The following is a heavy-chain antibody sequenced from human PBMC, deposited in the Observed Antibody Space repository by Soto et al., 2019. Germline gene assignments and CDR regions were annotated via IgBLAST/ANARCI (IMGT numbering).Heavy chain of an antibody. D-gene: IGHD2-15*01. CDR2: MNPNSGNT. Sequence: ASVKVSCKASGYTFTSYDINWVRQATGQGLEWMGWMNPNSGNTGYAQKFQGRVTMTRNTSISTAYMELSSLRSEDTAVYYCARAPVVVVAATTYYFDYWGQGTLVTVSS. J-gene: IGHJ4*02. CDR3: ARAPVVVVAATTYYFDY. V-gene: IGHV1-8*01. CDR1: GYTFTSYD.